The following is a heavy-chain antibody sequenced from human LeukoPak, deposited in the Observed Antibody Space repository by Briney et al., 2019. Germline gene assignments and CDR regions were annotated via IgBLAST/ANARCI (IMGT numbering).Heavy chain of an antibody. CDR1: GFAFDDFA. V-gene: IGHV3-49*04. Sequence: GGSLGLSCTTSGFAFDDFAMSWVRQPAGKGLEWVGFIRRRAYGGAAEYAASVKGRFIISRDDSKGIAYLQMNSLKTEDTAVYYCSRNGLVDFDYWGQGSRVIVSP. CDR2: IRRRAYGGAA. CDR3: SRNGLVDFDY. J-gene: IGHJ4*02.